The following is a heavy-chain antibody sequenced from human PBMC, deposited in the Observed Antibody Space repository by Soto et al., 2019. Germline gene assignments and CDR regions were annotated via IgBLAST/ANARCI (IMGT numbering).Heavy chain of an antibody. V-gene: IGHV4-34*01. CDR2: INHSGST. Sequence: QVQLQQWGAGLLKPSETLSLTCAVYGGSFSGYYWSWIRQPPGKGLEWIGEINHSGSTNYNPSLKSRVTISVDTSKNQFSLKLSSVTAADTAVYYCARVVVVVAATFAGFDPWGQGTLVTVSS. J-gene: IGHJ5*02. CDR3: ARVVVVVAATFAGFDP. D-gene: IGHD2-15*01. CDR1: GGSFSGYY.